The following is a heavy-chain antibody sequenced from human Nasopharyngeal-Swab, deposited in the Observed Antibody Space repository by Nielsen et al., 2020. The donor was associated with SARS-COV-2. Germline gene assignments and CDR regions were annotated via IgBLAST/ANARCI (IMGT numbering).Heavy chain of an antibody. J-gene: IGHJ1*01. V-gene: IGHV3-30*02. CDR2: IRYDGTDI. Sequence: WIRQPPGKGLEWVAFIRYDGTDIHYGDSVRGRFTISRDNSKNTLYLQVNSLRAEDTAVYYCAKGRGDIVVVPAAIPEYFRHWGQGTLVTVSS. CDR3: AKGRGDIVVVPAAIPEYFRH. D-gene: IGHD2-2*01.